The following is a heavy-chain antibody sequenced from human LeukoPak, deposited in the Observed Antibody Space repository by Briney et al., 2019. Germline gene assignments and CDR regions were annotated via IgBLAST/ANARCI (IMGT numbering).Heavy chain of an antibody. CDR3: ARSSGTGTFSY. D-gene: IGHD6-25*01. V-gene: IGHV4-39*02. J-gene: IGHJ4*02. CDR1: GDSISRSTYY. CDR2: VYYGRSP. Sequence: PETLSLTCTVSGDSISRSTYYWAWIRQPPGKGLEWIGSVYYGRSPYFNPSLESRATISVDTSKNHFPLKMSSVTAADTAVYYCARSSGTGTFSYWGQGTLVTVSS.